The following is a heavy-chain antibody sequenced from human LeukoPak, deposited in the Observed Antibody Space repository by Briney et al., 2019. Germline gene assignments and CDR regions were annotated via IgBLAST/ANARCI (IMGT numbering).Heavy chain of an antibody. J-gene: IGHJ4*02. V-gene: IGHV1-2*02. CDR2: INPNSGGT. CDR3: ARLAQELLWFGSSPTEIDY. Sequence: GASVKVSCKASGYTFTGYYMHWVRQAPGQGLEWMGWINPNSGGTNYAQKFQGRVTMTRDTSISTAYMELSRLRSDDTAVYYCARLAQELLWFGSSPTEIDYWGQGTLVTVSS. D-gene: IGHD3-10*01. CDR1: GYTFTGYY.